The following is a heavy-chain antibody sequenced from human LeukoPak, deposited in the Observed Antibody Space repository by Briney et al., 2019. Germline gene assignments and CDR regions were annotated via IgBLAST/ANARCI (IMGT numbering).Heavy chain of an antibody. CDR3: ARGRGQCLIWKAFDI. D-gene: IGHD6-19*01. Sequence: PSETLSLTCAVYGGSFSGYYWSWIRQPPGTGLEWIGEINHSGSTNYNPSLKSRVTISVDTSNNQFSLKLSSVTAPDTAVYYGARGRGQCLIWKAFDIWGQGTMVTVSS. V-gene: IGHV4-34*01. CDR2: INHSGST. J-gene: IGHJ3*02. CDR1: GGSFSGYY.